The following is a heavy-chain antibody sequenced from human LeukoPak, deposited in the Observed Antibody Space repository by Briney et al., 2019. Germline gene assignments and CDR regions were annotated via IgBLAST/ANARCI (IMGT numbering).Heavy chain of an antibody. D-gene: IGHD3-10*01. CDR1: GFTFSSYW. CDR3: ARGYYYGSGSYSGNWFDP. Sequence: GGSLRLSCAASGFTFSSYWMHWVRQAPGKGLVXXXXXXXXGSSTSYANSVKGRFTISRDNAKNTLYLQMNSLRAEDTAVYYCARGYYYGSGSYSGNWFDPWGQGTLVTVSS. V-gene: IGHV3-74*01. CDR2: XXXXGSST. J-gene: IGHJ5*02.